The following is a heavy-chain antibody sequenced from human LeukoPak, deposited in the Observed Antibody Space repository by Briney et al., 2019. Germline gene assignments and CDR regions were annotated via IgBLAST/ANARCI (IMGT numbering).Heavy chain of an antibody. CDR3: ARSGYTISAYHSDF. V-gene: IGHV4-4*07. D-gene: IGHD5-18*01. J-gene: IGHJ4*02. CDR1: GVSIQSYW. CDR2: IYTTGPT. Sequence: SETLSLTCDVSGVSIQSYWWSWVRKPAGKGLEWIGRIYTTGPTNYSPSFQSRVTMSIDVSSNQFSLTLRSVTAADTAVYYCARSGYTISAYHSDFWGQGAPVTVSS.